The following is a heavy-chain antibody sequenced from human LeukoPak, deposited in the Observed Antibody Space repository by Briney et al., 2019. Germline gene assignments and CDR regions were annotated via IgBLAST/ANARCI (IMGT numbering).Heavy chain of an antibody. V-gene: IGHV4-30-2*01. CDR3: ARRSLYDPAGYFDY. CDR2: IYQSGST. J-gene: IGHJ4*02. Sequence: SQTLSLTCTVSGASVSIGDYYWSWIRQPPGKGLEWIGYIYQSGSTYYNPSLRSRVTISVDKSKNQFSLKLSSVTAADTAVYYCARRSLYDPAGYFDYWGQGTLVTVSS. D-gene: IGHD3-16*01. CDR1: GASVSIGDYY.